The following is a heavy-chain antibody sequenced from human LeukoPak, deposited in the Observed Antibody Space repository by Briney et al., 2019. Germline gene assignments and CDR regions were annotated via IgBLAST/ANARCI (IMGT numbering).Heavy chain of an antibody. D-gene: IGHD4-17*01. J-gene: IGHJ4*02. CDR1: GFTFSNAW. CDR3: AREKWPTATFDY. CDR2: IYSGGST. V-gene: IGHV3-66*01. Sequence: GGSLRLSCAASGFTFSNAWMSWVRQAPGKGLEWVSVIYSGGSTYYADSVKGRFTISRDNSKNTLYLQMNSLRAEDTAVYYCAREKWPTATFDYWGQGTLVTVSS.